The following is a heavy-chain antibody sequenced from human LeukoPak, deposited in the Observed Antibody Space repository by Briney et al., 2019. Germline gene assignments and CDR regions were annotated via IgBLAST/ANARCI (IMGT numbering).Heavy chain of an antibody. CDR3: AREGTPI. Sequence: GGSLRLSCAASGFTFSSYGMHWVRQAPGKGLEWVAFIRYDGSNKYYADSVKGRFTISRDNAKNSLYLQMNSLRAEDTAVYYCAREGTPIWGQGTMVTVSS. V-gene: IGHV3-30*02. CDR2: IRYDGSNK. D-gene: IGHD2-15*01. CDR1: GFTFSSYG. J-gene: IGHJ3*02.